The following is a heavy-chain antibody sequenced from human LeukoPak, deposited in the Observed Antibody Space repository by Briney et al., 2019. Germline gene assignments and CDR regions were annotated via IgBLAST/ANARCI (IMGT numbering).Heavy chain of an antibody. Sequence: ASVKVSCKPSDNTFPMFGLTWVRQAPGQGLEWMGWINTYNGNTQYAQNLQGRGTLTRHTSTTTAYMEMRTLRSNDPAVYYCARPVKGAFFYYYMDVWGKGTTVIVSS. CDR2: INTYNGNT. CDR3: ARPVKGAFFYYYMDV. D-gene: IGHD3-10*01. V-gene: IGHV1-18*01. J-gene: IGHJ6*03. CDR1: DNTFPMFG.